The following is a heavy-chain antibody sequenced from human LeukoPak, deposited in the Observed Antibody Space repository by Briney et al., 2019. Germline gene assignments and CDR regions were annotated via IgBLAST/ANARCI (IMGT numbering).Heavy chain of an antibody. CDR1: GFSFRSYA. D-gene: IGHD3-10*01. V-gene: IGHV3-30*18. CDR3: AKSPLWFGELLSILDYFDY. J-gene: IGHJ4*02. CDR2: ISYDGSNK. Sequence: PGGSLRLSCAASGFSFRSYAMHWVRQAPGKGLEWVAVISYDGSNKYYADSVKGRFTISRDNSKNTLYLQMNSLRAEDTAVYYCAKSPLWFGELLSILDYFDYWGQGTLVTVSS.